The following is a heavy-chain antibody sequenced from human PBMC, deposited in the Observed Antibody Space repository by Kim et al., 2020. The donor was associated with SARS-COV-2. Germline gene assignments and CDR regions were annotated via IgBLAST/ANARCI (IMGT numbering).Heavy chain of an antibody. V-gene: IGHV3-13*01. CDR1: GFTFSSYD. D-gene: IGHD2-15*01. CDR2: IGTAGDT. Sequence: GGSLRLSCAASGFTFSSYDMHWVRQATGKGLEWVSAIGTAGDTYYQGSVKGRFTISRENAKNSLYLQMNSLRAGDTAVYYCAREGRYCSGGSCYSPYYYYGMDVWGQGTTVTVSS. CDR3: AREGRYCSGGSCYSPYYYYGMDV. J-gene: IGHJ6*02.